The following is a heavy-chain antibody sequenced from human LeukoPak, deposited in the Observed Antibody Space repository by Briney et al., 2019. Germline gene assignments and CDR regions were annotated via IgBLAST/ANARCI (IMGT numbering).Heavy chain of an antibody. J-gene: IGHJ4*02. CDR3: ARRTARGYDILTGYPYYFDY. CDR2: IYYSGST. D-gene: IGHD3-9*01. V-gene: IGHV4-39*01. CDR1: GASINSSTYY. Sequence: PATLSLTCTVSGASINSSTYYWGWIRQPPGKGLEWIGSIYYSGSTYYNPSLKSRVTISVDTSKNQFSLKLSSVTAADTAVYYCARRTARGYDILTGYPYYFDYWGQGTLVTVSS.